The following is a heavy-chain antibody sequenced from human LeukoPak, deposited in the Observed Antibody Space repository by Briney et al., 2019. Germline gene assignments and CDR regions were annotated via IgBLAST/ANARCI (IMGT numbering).Heavy chain of an antibody. J-gene: IGHJ4*02. CDR1: GASITNSHYY. Sequence: SETLSLTCAVSGASITNSHYYWGWIRQPPRKGLKWIGSIFFSGNTYFNPSLKSRVTITIDTSKNQLSLQLDSVTAAETAVYYCARSPAYCSGGSCYLDYLGQGTLVIVSS. D-gene: IGHD2-15*01. V-gene: IGHV4-39*01. CDR2: IFFSGNT. CDR3: ARSPAYCSGGSCYLDY.